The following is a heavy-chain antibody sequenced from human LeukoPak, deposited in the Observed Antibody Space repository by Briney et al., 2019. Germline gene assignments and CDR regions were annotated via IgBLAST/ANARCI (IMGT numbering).Heavy chain of an antibody. Sequence: PGGSLRLSCAASGFTFSSYGMHWVRQAPGMGLEWVAVISYDGSNKYYADSVKGRFTISRDNSKNTLYLQMNSLRAEDTAVYYCASGSYDGPFDYWGQGTLVTVSS. D-gene: IGHD1-26*01. CDR1: GFTFSSYG. CDR2: ISYDGSNK. V-gene: IGHV3-30*03. J-gene: IGHJ4*02. CDR3: ASGSYDGPFDY.